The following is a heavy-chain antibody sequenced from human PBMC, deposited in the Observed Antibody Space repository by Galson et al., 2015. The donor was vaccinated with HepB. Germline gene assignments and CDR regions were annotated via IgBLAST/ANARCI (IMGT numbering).Heavy chain of an antibody. J-gene: IGHJ4*02. CDR2: IDWDDDK. CDR1: GFSLSTSGMC. CDR3: ARIPPGGNSWEFDY. D-gene: IGHD4-23*01. V-gene: IGHV2-70*01. Sequence: PALVKPTQTLTLTCTFSGFSLSTSGMCVSWIRQPPGKALEWLALIDWDDDKYYSTSLKTRLTISKDTSKNQVVLTMTNMDPVDTATYYCARIPPGGNSWEFDYWGQGTLVTVSS.